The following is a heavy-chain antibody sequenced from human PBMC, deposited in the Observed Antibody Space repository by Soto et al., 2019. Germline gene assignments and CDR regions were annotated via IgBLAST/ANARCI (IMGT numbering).Heavy chain of an antibody. J-gene: IGHJ6*01. V-gene: IGHV4-31*03. CDR2: IYYSGST. D-gene: IGHD3-3*01. Sequence: QVQLQESGPGLVKPSQTLSLTCTVSGGSISSGGYYWSWIRQHPGKGLEWIGYIYYSGSTYYNPSLKSRVTISVDTSKNQFSLKLSSVTAADTAVYYCARDSPYDFWSGYYVRISQANYYYGMDVW. CDR1: GGSISSGGYY. CDR3: ARDSPYDFWSGYYVRISQANYYYGMDV.